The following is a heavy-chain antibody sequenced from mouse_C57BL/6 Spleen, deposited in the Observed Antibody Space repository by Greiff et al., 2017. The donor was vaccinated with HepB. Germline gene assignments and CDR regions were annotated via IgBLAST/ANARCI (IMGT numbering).Heavy chain of an antibody. Sequence: DVKLVESGGGLVKPGGSLKLSCAASGFTFSSYAMSWVRQTPGKRLEWVATISDGGSYTYYPDNVKGRFTISRDNAKNNLYLQMSHLKSEDTAMYYCARGSNYFDYWGQGTTLTVSS. CDR2: ISDGGSYT. V-gene: IGHV5-4*03. D-gene: IGHD5-1*01. J-gene: IGHJ2*01. CDR3: ARGSNYFDY. CDR1: GFTFSSYA.